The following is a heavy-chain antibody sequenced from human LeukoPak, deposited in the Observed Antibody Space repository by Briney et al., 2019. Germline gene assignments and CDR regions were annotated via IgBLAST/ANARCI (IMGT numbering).Heavy chain of an antibody. J-gene: IGHJ4*02. CDR3: ARSVAASRDY. V-gene: IGHV3-20*04. CDR2: INWNGGST. D-gene: IGHD2-15*01. CDR1: GFTSDDYA. Sequence: GGSLRLSCAASGFTSDDYAMHWVRQAPGKGLEWVSGINWNGGSTGYADSVKGRFTISRDNAMNSLYLQMNSLRAEDTALYYCARSVAASRDYWGQGTLVTVSS.